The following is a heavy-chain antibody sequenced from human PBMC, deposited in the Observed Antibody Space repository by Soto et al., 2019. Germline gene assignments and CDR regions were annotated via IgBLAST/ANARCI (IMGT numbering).Heavy chain of an antibody. CDR3: GSVFEY. J-gene: IGHJ4*02. CDR1: GFTFRSYR. Sequence: VGSLRLSCAVSGFTFRSYRMHWVRQSPGKGLEWISCISSGGDTKYYADSVKGRFTISRDNAKNTLYLQMDSLRAEDTGVYFCGSVFEYWGQGTPVTVS. V-gene: IGHV3-48*01. CDR2: ISSGGDTK.